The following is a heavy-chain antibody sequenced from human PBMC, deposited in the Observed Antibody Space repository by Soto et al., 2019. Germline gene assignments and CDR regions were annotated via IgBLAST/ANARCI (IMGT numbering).Heavy chain of an antibody. V-gene: IGHV3-30*18. CDR1: GFTFSSYG. CDR2: ISHDGSNK. CDR3: AKVFVVVTGRALDY. J-gene: IGHJ4*02. Sequence: QVQLVESGGGVVQPGRSLRLSCAASGFTFSSYGMHWVRQAPGKGLEWVAVISHDGSNKWYVDSVKGRFTISRDKSKNTLYLQMDSLRDEDTAVYYCAKVFVVVTGRALDYWGQGTLVTVSS. D-gene: IGHD2-21*02.